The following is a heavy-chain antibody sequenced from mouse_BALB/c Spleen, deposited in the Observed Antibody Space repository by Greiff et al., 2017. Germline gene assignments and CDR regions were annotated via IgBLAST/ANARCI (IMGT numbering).Heavy chain of an antibody. CDR2: ISSGSSTI. CDR3: ARNRDGYDYFDY. V-gene: IGHV5-17*02. D-gene: IGHD2-3*01. Sequence: EVNVVESGGGLVQPGGSRKLSCAASGFTFSSFGMHWVRQAPEKGLEWVAYISSGSSTIYYADTVKGRFTISRDNPKNTLFLQMTSLRSEDTAMYYCARNRDGYDYFDYWGQGTTLTVSS. J-gene: IGHJ2*01. CDR1: GFTFSSFG.